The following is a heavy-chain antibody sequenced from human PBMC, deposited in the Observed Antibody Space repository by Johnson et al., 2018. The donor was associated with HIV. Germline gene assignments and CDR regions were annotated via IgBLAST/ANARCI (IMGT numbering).Heavy chain of an antibody. V-gene: IGHV3-30*04. Sequence: QVHLVESGGGLVQPGGYLRLSCAASGFTFSSYAMHWVRQAPGKGLEWVAVISYDGSNKYYADSMKGRFTISRDNSKNTLYLQMNSLRAEDTAVYYCARDGTFGYGDYVGRAFDIWGQGTMVTVSS. CDR1: GFTFSSYA. D-gene: IGHD4-17*01. J-gene: IGHJ3*02. CDR3: ARDGTFGYGDYVGRAFDI. CDR2: ISYDGSNK.